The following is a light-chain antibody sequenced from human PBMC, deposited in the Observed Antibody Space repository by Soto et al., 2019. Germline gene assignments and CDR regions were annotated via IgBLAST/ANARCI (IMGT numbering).Light chain of an antibody. CDR3: QQRSNWIT. V-gene: IGKV3D-20*02. Sequence: EFVLTQSPGTLSLSPGERATLSCRASQTVRNNYLAWYQQKPGQAPRLLIYDASSRATGIPDRFSGGESGTDFTLTISRLKPEDFAVYYCQQRSNWITFGQGTRLEIK. J-gene: IGKJ5*01. CDR1: QTVRNNY. CDR2: DAS.